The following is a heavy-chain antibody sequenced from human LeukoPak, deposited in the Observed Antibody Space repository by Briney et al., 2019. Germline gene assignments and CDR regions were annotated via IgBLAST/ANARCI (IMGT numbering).Heavy chain of an antibody. Sequence: GGSLRLSCAASGFTFSSYAMSWVRQAPGKGLEWVSAISGSGGSTYYADSVKGRFTISRDNSKNTLYLQMNSLRAEDTAVYYCARIQWLVEDGTYFDYWGQGTLVTVSS. J-gene: IGHJ4*02. CDR1: GFTFSSYA. V-gene: IGHV3-23*01. CDR2: ISGSGGST. CDR3: ARIQWLVEDGTYFDY. D-gene: IGHD6-19*01.